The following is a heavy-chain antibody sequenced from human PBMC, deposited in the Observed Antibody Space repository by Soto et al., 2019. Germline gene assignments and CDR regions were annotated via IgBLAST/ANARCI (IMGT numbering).Heavy chain of an antibody. Sequence: PGGSHRLSCAASGLTFEDHGIRWVRKAPGKGLERVSGINWNGGSTGYADSVKGRFTISRDNAKNSLYLQMNSLRAEDTALYHCARDRGAGSWYEDAFEIWGQGTMVIVSS. V-gene: IGHV3-20*01. CDR1: GLTFEDHG. CDR3: ARDRGAGSWYEDAFEI. CDR2: INWNGGST. J-gene: IGHJ3*02. D-gene: IGHD3-10*01.